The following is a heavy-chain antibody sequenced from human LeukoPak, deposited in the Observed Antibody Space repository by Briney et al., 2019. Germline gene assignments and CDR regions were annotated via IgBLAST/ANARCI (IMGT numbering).Heavy chain of an antibody. Sequence: GGSLRLSCAASGFTVSSNYMSWVRQAPGKGLEWVSVIHSGGSTYYADSVKGRFTISRDNSKNTLYLQMNSLRAEDTAVYYCAKIGGYANNWFDPWGQGTLVTVSS. D-gene: IGHD3-16*01. CDR3: AKIGGYANNWFDP. V-gene: IGHV3-53*01. J-gene: IGHJ5*02. CDR1: GFTVSSNY. CDR2: IHSGGST.